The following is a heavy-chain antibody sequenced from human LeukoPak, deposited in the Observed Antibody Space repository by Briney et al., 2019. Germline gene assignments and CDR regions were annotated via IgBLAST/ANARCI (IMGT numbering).Heavy chain of an antibody. CDR2: ISSSSSYI. Sequence: GGSLRLSCAASGFTFSSYWMTWVRQAPGKGLEWVSSISSSSSYIYYADSVKGRFTISRDNAKNSLYLQMNSLRAEDTAVYYCASRVGATTDDAFDIWGQGTMVTVSS. D-gene: IGHD1-26*01. V-gene: IGHV3-21*01. J-gene: IGHJ3*02. CDR1: GFTFSSYW. CDR3: ASRVGATTDDAFDI.